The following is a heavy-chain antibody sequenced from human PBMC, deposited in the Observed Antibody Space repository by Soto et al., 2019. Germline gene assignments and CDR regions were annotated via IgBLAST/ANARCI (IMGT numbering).Heavy chain of an antibody. D-gene: IGHD5-18*01. CDR3: ARGDTATVTPFDY. J-gene: IGHJ4*02. V-gene: IGHV4-30-4*01. CDR1: CGSISSGDYY. Sequence: SETLSLTCTVSCGSISSGDYYWSWIRQPPGKGLEWIGYIYYSGSTYYNPSLKSRVTISVDTSKNQFSLKLSSVTAADTAVYYCARGDTATVTPFDYWGQGTLVTVSS. CDR2: IYYSGST.